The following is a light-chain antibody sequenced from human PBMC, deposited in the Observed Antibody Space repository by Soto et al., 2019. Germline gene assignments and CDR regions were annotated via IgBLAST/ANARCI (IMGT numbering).Light chain of an antibody. J-gene: IGLJ1*01. CDR2: SYN. V-gene: IGLV1-44*01. CDR3: AAWDDSLNGYV. Sequence: QSVLTQPPAASGTPGQRVTISCSGSSSNIGSNTVNWYQQLPGTAPKLLIYSYNQRPSGVPDRFSGSKSVTSASLAISGLQSEDEADCYCAAWDDSLNGYVFGTGTKVTVL. CDR1: SSNIGSNT.